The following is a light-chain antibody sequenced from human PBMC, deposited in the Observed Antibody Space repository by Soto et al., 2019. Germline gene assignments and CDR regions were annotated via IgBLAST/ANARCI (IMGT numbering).Light chain of an antibody. J-gene: IGLJ1*01. V-gene: IGLV3-21*04. CDR2: YDS. Sequence: SYELTQPPSVSVAPGKTARITCGGNNIGSYSVHWYQQKPGQAPVLVIYYDSDRLSGIPERFSGSNSGNTATLTISRVEAGDEADYYWQVWDSSSDHYVFGTGTKVTVL. CDR1: NIGSYS. CDR3: QVWDSSSDHYV.